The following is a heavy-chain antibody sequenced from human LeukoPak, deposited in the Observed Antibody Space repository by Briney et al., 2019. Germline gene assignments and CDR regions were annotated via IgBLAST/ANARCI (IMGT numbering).Heavy chain of an antibody. D-gene: IGHD2-2*01. CDR3: ARARSLSRDIVVPLG. CDR2: IYTSGST. Sequence: SETLSLTCTVSGGSISSGSYYWSWIRQPAGKGLEWIGRIYTSGSTNYNPSLKSRVTISVDTSKNQFSLKLSSVTAADTAVYYCARARSLSRDIVVPLGWGQGTLVTVSS. V-gene: IGHV4-61*02. J-gene: IGHJ4*02. CDR1: GGSISSGSYY.